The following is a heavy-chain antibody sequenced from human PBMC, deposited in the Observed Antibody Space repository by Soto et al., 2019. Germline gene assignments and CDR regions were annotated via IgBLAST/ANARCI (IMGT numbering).Heavy chain of an antibody. V-gene: IGHV3-23*01. J-gene: IGHJ4*02. CDR3: ATGSRGYTGYVFDY. CDR1: GFSFGGYA. CDR2: ISGSGATT. D-gene: IGHD5-12*01. Sequence: EVQLLESGGGLVQPGGSLRLSCATSGFSFGGYAMSWVRQAPGKGLDWVSSISGSGATTYYTNSVKGRFTISRDNSKNTVYLQMNSLSAEDTAVYYSATGSRGYTGYVFDYWGQGPLVTVSS.